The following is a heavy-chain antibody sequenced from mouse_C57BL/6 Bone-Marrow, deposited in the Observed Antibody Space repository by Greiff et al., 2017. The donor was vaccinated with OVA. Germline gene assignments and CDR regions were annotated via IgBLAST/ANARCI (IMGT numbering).Heavy chain of an antibody. CDR1: GYTFTSYW. Sequence: QVQLQQPGAELVRPGSSVKLSCKASGYTFTSYWMDWVKQRPGQGLEWIGNIYPSDSETHYNQKFKDKATLTVDKSSSTAYMQLSSLTSEDSAVYYCARERALGAMDYWGQGTSGTVSS. V-gene: IGHV1-61*01. CDR2: IYPSDSET. J-gene: IGHJ4*01. D-gene: IGHD3-3*01. CDR3: ARERALGAMDY.